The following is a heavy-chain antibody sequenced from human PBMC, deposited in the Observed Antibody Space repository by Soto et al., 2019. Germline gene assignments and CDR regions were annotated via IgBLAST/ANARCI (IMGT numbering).Heavy chain of an antibody. CDR2: INHSGST. CDR1: GGSFSGYY. J-gene: IGHJ3*02. D-gene: IGHD2-8*01. CDR3: ARAGLVEVMVYAKRGNEPRSAFDI. Sequence: SETLSLTCAVYGGSFSGYYWSWIRQPPGKGLEWIGEINHSGSTNYNPSLKSRVTISVDTSKNQFSLKLSSVTAADTAVYYCARAGLVEVMVYAKRGNEPRSAFDIWGQGTMVTVSS. V-gene: IGHV4-34*01.